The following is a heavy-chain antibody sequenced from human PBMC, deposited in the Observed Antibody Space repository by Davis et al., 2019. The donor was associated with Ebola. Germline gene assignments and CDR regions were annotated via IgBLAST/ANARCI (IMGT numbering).Heavy chain of an antibody. D-gene: IGHD6-19*01. Sequence: GESLKISCAASGFTFSSYWMSWVRQAPGKGLEWVANIKQDGSEKYYVDSVKGRFTISRDNAKNSLYLQMNSLRAEDMALYYCAKDIEQWPGGAFDIWGQGTMVTVSS. J-gene: IGHJ3*02. CDR2: IKQDGSEK. V-gene: IGHV3-7*03. CDR3: AKDIEQWPGGAFDI. CDR1: GFTFSSYW.